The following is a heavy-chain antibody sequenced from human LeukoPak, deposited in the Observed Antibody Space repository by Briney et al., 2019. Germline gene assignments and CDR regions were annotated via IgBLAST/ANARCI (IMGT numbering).Heavy chain of an antibody. J-gene: IGHJ4*02. CDR3: ARLNYSSGWAFDY. Sequence: GESLKISCKGSGYSFTNYWIGWVRQMPGKGLEWMGIIYPGDSDTKYSPSFQGQVTISADKSISTAYLQWGSLKASDTAMYYCARLNYSSGWAFDYWGQGTLVTVSS. D-gene: IGHD6-19*01. CDR2: IYPGDSDT. CDR1: GYSFTNYW. V-gene: IGHV5-51*01.